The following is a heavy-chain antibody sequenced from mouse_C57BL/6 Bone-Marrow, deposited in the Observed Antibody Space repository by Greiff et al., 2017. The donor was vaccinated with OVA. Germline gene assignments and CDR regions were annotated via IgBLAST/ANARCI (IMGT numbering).Heavy chain of an antibody. CDR2: IYPRSGNT. D-gene: IGHD2-3*01. Sequence: VQLQQSGAELARPGASVKLSCKASGYTFTSYGISWVKQRTGQGLEWIGEIYPRSGNTYYNEKMKGKATLTADKSCSAAYMALRSLTFEDAAVYLCARKWLLLFAYWGQGTLVTVSA. V-gene: IGHV1-81*01. J-gene: IGHJ3*01. CDR1: GYTFTSYG. CDR3: ARKWLLLFAY.